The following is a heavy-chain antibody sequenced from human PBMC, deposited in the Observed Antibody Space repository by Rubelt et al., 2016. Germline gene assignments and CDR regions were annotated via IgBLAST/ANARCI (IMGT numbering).Heavy chain of an antibody. J-gene: IGHJ6*03. Sequence: QGEESGPGLVKPSETLSLTCSVSGGSISSSSYYWGWIRQPPGKGLEWIGAIYYSGRTYYNPSLKSRVTISVDTSKNQFSLKLSSVTAADTAMYYCARHLKDILTGYPEGYYYYYMDVWGEGTTVTVSS. CDR1: GGSISSSSYY. CDR2: IYYSGRT. D-gene: IGHD3-9*01. CDR3: ARHLKDILTGYPEGYYYYYMDV. V-gene: IGHV4-39*01.